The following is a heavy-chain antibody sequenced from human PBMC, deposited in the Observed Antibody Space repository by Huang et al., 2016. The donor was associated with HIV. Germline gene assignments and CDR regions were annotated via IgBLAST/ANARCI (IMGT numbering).Heavy chain of an antibody. CDR1: GYTFSSFG. CDR3: ARGGGIQLWLLGYYYMDV. J-gene: IGHJ6*03. Sequence: QVQLVQSGAEVKKPGASVKVSCKASGYTFSSFGISWVRQAPGQGREWGGWISVYNGNTRFTQKFQGILTMTTDTSPSTAYMELRSLRSDDTAVYYCARGGGIQLWLLGYYYMDVWGNGTTVTVSS. CDR2: ISVYNGNT. V-gene: IGHV1-18*01. D-gene: IGHD5-18*01.